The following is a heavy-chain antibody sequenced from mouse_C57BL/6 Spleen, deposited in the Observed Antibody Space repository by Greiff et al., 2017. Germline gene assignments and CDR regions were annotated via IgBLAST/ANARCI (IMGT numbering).Heavy chain of an antibody. D-gene: IGHD1-2*01. CDR1: GYTFTDYY. J-gene: IGHJ4*01. V-gene: IGHV1-19*01. CDR3: ASMTTYAMDD. Sequence: EVQLQQSGPVLVKPGASVKMSCKASGYTFTDYYMNWVKQSHGKSLEWIGVINPYNGGTSYNQKFKGKATLTVDKSSSTAYMELNSLTSEDSAVYYCASMTTYAMDDWGQGTSVTVSS. CDR2: INPYNGGT.